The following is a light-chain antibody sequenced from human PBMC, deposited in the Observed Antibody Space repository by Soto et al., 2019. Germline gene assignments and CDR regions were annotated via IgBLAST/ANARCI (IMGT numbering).Light chain of an antibody. CDR2: DAS. J-gene: IGKJ1*01. Sequence: IQVPKSTSTLSASVGDRVTFTCRASQSISSWLAWYQQKPGKAPKLLLYDASTLQSGVPSRFSGSGSGTDFTLTISRLHPDDFATYYCQQYNTYPWTFGQGTRWIS. CDR1: QSISSW. CDR3: QQYNTYPWT. V-gene: IGKV1-5*01.